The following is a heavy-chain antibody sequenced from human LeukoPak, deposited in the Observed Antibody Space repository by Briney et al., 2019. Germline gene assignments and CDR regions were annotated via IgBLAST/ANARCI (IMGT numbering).Heavy chain of an antibody. Sequence: GASVKVSCKVSGYTLTELSMHWVRQAPGKGLEWMGGFDLEDGETIYAQKFQGRVTMTEDTSTDTAYMELSSLRSEDTAVYYCATGRLSNYYFDYWGQGTLVTVSS. D-gene: IGHD4-11*01. CDR3: ATGRLSNYYFDY. CDR1: GYTLTELS. CDR2: FDLEDGET. V-gene: IGHV1-24*01. J-gene: IGHJ4*02.